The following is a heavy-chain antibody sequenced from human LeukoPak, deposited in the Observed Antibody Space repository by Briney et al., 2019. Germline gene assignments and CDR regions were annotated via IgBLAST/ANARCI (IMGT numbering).Heavy chain of an antibody. D-gene: IGHD6-6*01. CDR3: ARDSGSGRFDP. Sequence: GGSLRLSCAASGFTFSNSWMHWVRQAPGKGLVWVSRITNVGTGTTYADSVKGRFTISRDNAKSTLYLQMNSPRAEDTAVYYCARDSGSGRFDPWGQGTLVTVSS. V-gene: IGHV3-74*01. CDR1: GFTFSNSW. CDR2: ITNVGTGT. J-gene: IGHJ5*02.